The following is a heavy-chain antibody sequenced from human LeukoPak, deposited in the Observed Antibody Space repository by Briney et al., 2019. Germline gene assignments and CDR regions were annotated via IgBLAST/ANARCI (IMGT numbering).Heavy chain of an antibody. V-gene: IGHV3-7*01. CDR1: GFTFSDYW. CDR3: ARVSWGGSFFDY. Sequence: GGSLRLSCVASGFTFSDYWMSWVRQAPGKGPECVANIRQDGSEKHHLDSVKGRFTISRDNGKNSLFLQMNSLRAEDTAVYYCARVSWGGSFFDYWGRGILVTVSS. D-gene: IGHD1-26*01. CDR2: IRQDGSEK. J-gene: IGHJ4*02.